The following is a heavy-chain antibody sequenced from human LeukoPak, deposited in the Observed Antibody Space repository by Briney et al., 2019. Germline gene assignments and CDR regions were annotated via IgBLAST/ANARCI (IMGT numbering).Heavy chain of an antibody. CDR1: GFTFSSYS. V-gene: IGHV3-21*04. J-gene: IGHJ4*02. Sequence: GGSLRLSCAASGFTFSSYSMNWVRQAPGKGLEWVSSISSSSNYIYYADALKGRFTISRDNSKNTLYLQINRLRAEDTAVYYCAKVAGDGYNLLFDYWGQGTLVTVSS. CDR3: AKVAGDGYNLLFDY. D-gene: IGHD5-24*01. CDR2: ISSSSNYI.